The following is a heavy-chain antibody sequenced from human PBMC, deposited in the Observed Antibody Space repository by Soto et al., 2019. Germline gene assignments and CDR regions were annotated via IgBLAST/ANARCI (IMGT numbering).Heavy chain of an antibody. CDR2: ISYSGST. D-gene: IGHD3-10*01. V-gene: IGHV4-39*01. CDR1: GGSISSTTYF. CDR3: ARHYYGSGSYLPTFDY. J-gene: IGHJ4*02. Sequence: PSETLSLTCIVSGGSISSTTYFWGWIRQPPGKGLEWIGSISYSGSTFYNPSLKSRVTISVETSKNQFSLKLSSMTAADTAVYYCARHYYGSGSYLPTFDYWGQGNLVT.